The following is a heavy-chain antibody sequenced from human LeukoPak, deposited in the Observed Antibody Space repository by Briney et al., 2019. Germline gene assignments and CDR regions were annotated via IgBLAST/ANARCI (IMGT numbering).Heavy chain of an antibody. V-gene: IGHV3-30*04. J-gene: IGHJ4*02. D-gene: IGHD3-9*01. Sequence: GRSLRLSCAASGFTFSTYAMHWVRQAPGKGLEWVTIISSDANTQYYADSVKGRFTISRDNSKNTLYLQMNSLRAEDTAVYYCAKVHDILAGYYFDYWGQGTLVTVSS. CDR1: GFTFSTYA. CDR3: AKVHDILAGYYFDY. CDR2: ISSDANTQ.